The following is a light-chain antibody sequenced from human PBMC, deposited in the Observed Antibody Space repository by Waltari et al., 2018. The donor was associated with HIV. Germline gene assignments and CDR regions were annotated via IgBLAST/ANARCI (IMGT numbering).Light chain of an antibody. V-gene: IGKV1-33*01. CDR2: HAA. CDR3: QQFHLLPLT. Sequence: DLRMTQSPTSLSLSLGDRITITCQTSQDMCSHLNWLQQKAGQAPQLLSHHAADLQPGVPSRFAGGGSGSNFSFTITILQPEDLGVYFCQQFHLLPLTFGGGT. J-gene: IGKJ4*01. CDR1: QDMCSH.